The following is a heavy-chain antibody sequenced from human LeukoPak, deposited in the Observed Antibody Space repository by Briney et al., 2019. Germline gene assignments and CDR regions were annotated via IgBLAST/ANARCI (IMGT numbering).Heavy chain of an antibody. CDR3: ARDRVVAATQGVNWFDP. D-gene: IGHD2-15*01. V-gene: IGHV3-7*01. CDR2: IKQDGSEK. CDR1: GFTFSSYW. J-gene: IGHJ5*02. Sequence: GGSLRLSCAASGFTFSSYWMSWVRQAPGKGLEWVANIKQDGSEKYYVDSVKGRFTISRDNAKNSLYLQMNSLRAEDTAVYYCARDRVVAATQGVNWFDPWGQGTLVTVSS.